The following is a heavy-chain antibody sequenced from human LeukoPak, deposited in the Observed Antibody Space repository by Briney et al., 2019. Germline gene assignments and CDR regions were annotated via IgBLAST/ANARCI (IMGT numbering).Heavy chain of an antibody. CDR2: INEDGSNK. V-gene: IGHV3-7*01. Sequence: GGSLRLSCTASRFSFSNHYMRWIRQAPGKGLEWVANINEDGSNKWHLGSVKGRFTVSRDNARNSVYLQMNSLRVEDTAVYYCTRVIVAVPGYFDYFDFWGQGVLVTVSS. J-gene: IGHJ4*02. D-gene: IGHD6-19*01. CDR1: RFSFSNHY. CDR3: TRVIVAVPGYFDYFDF.